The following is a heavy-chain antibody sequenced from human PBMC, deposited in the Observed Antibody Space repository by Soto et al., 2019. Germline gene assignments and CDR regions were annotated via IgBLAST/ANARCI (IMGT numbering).Heavy chain of an antibody. CDR3: ARAGYSGYDSPTNPYYYYGMDV. CDR1: GFTFSDYY. Sequence: GGSLRLSCAASGFTFSDYYMSWIRQAPGKGLEWVSYISSSSSYTNYADSVKGRFTISRDNAKNSLYLQMNSLRAEDTAVYYCARAGYSGYDSPTNPYYYYGMDVWGQGTTVTVSS. J-gene: IGHJ6*02. V-gene: IGHV3-11*06. CDR2: ISSSSSYT. D-gene: IGHD5-12*01.